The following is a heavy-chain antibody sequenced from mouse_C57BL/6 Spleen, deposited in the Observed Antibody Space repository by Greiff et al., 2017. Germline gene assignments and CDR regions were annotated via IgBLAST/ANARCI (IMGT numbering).Heavy chain of an antibody. CDR2: ISSGSSTI. CDR1: GFTFSDYG. Sequence: EVQLVESGGGLVKPGGSLKLSCAASGFTFSDYGMHWVRQAPEKGLEWVAYISSGSSTIYYADTVKGRFTISRDNAKNTLFLQMTILRSEDTAMYYCARSHYGSSYRFDYWGQGTTLTVSS. J-gene: IGHJ2*01. D-gene: IGHD1-1*01. V-gene: IGHV5-17*01. CDR3: ARSHYGSSYRFDY.